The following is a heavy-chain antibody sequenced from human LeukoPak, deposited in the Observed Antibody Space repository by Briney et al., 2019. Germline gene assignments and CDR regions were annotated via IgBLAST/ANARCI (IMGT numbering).Heavy chain of an antibody. Sequence: GESLRLSCAASGFTFSSYWMSWVRQAPGKGLEWVANIKQDGSEKYYVDSVKGRFTISRDNAKHSLYLQMNSLRAADTAVYYCARYIVATPDDAFDIWGQGTMVTVSS. CDR3: ARYIVATPDDAFDI. CDR2: IKQDGSEK. D-gene: IGHD5-12*01. CDR1: GFTFSSYW. V-gene: IGHV3-7*01. J-gene: IGHJ3*02.